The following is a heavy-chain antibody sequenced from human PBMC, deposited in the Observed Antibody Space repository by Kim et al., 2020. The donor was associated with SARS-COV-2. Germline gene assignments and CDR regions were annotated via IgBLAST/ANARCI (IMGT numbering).Heavy chain of an antibody. V-gene: IGHV3-64*01. CDR3: ARRSAPSAPPAL. Sequence: GGSLRLSCAASGFTLSRYYICWVRQAPGKGLEYVSSSSSNGGNTYYGNSVRGRFTISRDNSKNTLYLQMGSLRAEDMAVYYCARRSAPSAPPALCGQGSL. CDR2: SSSNGGNT. J-gene: IGHJ4*02. D-gene: IGHD2-15*01. CDR1: GFTLSRYY.